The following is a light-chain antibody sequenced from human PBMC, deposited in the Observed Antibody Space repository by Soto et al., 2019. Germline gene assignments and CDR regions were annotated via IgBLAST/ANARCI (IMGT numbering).Light chain of an antibody. V-gene: IGLV2-14*01. Sequence: QSALTQPASVSGSPGQSITISCTGTSRDVGAYKFVSWYQQHPGTAPKLIIFEVSNRPSRVSDRFSGSKSGNTASLTISGLQDEDEADYWCSSFTSRSTYVFGTGTKLTVL. J-gene: IGLJ1*01. CDR1: SRDVGAYKF. CDR3: SSFTSRSTYV. CDR2: EVS.